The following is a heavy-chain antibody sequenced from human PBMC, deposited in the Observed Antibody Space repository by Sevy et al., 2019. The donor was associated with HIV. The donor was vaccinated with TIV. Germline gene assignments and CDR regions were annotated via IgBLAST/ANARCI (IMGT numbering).Heavy chain of an antibody. J-gene: IGHJ4*02. CDR2: IRSKVNNYAT. Sequence: GGSLRLSCAASGLTLSDSAIHWVRQASGKGLEWVARIRSKVNNYATAYGASVEGRCTISRDDAKNTAYLQISRLKTEDTAVYYCAKDPPTVTRDHFDYWGQGTLVTVSS. D-gene: IGHD4-17*01. CDR3: AKDPPTVTRDHFDY. V-gene: IGHV3-73*01. CDR1: GLTLSDSA.